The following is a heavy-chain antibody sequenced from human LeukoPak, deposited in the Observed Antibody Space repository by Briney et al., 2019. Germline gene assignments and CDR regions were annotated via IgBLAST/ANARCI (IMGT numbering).Heavy chain of an antibody. CDR3: AGILRGAFDI. D-gene: IGHD1-26*01. CDR2: ISGSSSTI. V-gene: IGHV3-48*01. Sequence: GGSLRLSCAASGFTFSSYGMNWVRQAPGKGLEWVSYISGSSSTIYFADSVKGRFTISRDNAKNSLYLQMNSLRAEDTAVYYCAGILRGAFDIWGQGTMVTVSS. J-gene: IGHJ3*02. CDR1: GFTFSSYG.